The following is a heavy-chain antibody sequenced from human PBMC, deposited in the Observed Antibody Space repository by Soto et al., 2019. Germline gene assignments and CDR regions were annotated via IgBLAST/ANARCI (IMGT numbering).Heavy chain of an antibody. J-gene: IGHJ5*02. CDR3: AGAACFVTVFGVVSDPLNWFDP. CDR1: GYTFTSYD. V-gene: IGHV1-8*01. CDR2: LNPNTAYT. D-gene: IGHD3-3*01. Sequence: DSVKVSCKPSGYTFTSYDINWVRQPTAQGLEWLGWLNPNTAYTGYAQKFQGRGTITRNTYGSTAYMELRGQRSEDTAVSYCAGAACFVTVFGVVSDPLNWFDPWGQGTMVTVSS.